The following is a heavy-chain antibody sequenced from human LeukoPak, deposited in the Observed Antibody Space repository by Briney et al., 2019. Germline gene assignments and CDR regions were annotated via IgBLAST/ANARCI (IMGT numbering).Heavy chain of an antibody. CDR2: IRSDGSNK. CDR3: AKEGTSSKPSDLDY. CDR1: GFTFSSYS. Sequence: GGSLRLSCAASGFTFSSYSMNWVRQAPGKGLEWVTFIRSDGSNKYYTDSVAGRFTISRDNSKNTLYLQMNSLRTEDTAVYYCAKEGTSSKPSDLDYWGQGTLVTVSS. J-gene: IGHJ4*02. D-gene: IGHD1/OR15-1a*01. V-gene: IGHV3-30*02.